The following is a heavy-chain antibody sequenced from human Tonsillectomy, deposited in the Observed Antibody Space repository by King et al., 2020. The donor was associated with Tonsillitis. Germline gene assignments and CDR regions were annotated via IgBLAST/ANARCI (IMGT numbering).Heavy chain of an antibody. CDR3: ARGTRYAFDI. V-gene: IGHV3-74*03. CDR1: GFSFSRYW. CDR2: ILSDGSRT. Sequence: VQLVESGGGLVQPGGSLRLSCAASGFSFSRYWMHWVRHAPGKGLVWVSHILSDGSRTTYADSVKGRFIISRDNAKNTLFLQMNSLRAEDTAMYYCARGTRYAFDIWGQGTMVTVSS. D-gene: IGHD2-2*01. J-gene: IGHJ3*02.